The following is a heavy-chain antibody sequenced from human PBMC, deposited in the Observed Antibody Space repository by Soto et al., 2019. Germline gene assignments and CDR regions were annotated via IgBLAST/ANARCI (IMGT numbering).Heavy chain of an antibody. Sequence: ASGLGSCTASGDKFTVYYMHWVRQAPGQGLEWMGWINPNSGGTNYAQKFQGRVTMTRDTSISTAYMELSRLRSDDTAVYYCAREFPPKRVVVIIKYYFDYRGQGTRFTVSS. CDR2: INPNSGGT. CDR1: GDKFTVYY. D-gene: IGHD3-22*01. J-gene: IGHJ4*02. CDR3: AREFPPKRVVVIIKYYFDY. V-gene: IGHV1-2*02.